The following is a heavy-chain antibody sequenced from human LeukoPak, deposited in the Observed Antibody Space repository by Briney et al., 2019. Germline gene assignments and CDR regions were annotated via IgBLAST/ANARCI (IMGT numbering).Heavy chain of an antibody. CDR2: IWYDGSNK. CDR3: ARAPLRVDYFDY. J-gene: IGHJ4*02. Sequence: PGRSLRLSCAASGFTFSSYGMHWVRQAPGKGLEWVAVIWYDGSNKYYADSVKGRFTISRDNSENTLYLQMNSLRAEDTAVYYCARAPLRVDYFDYWGQGTLVTVSS. V-gene: IGHV3-33*01. D-gene: IGHD3-3*01. CDR1: GFTFSSYG.